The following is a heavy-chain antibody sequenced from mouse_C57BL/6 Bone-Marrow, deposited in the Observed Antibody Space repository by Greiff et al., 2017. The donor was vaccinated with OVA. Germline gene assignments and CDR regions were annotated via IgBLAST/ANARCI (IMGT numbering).Heavy chain of an antibody. Sequence: VQLQQSGPELAKPGASVKIPCKASVYTFTDYNMDWVKQSHGKSLEWIGDINSNNGGTIYNQKFKGKATLTVDKSSSTAYMELRSLTSEDTAVYYCARGGYYDYDGGAWFAYWGQGTLVTVSA. CDR3: ARGGYYDYDGGAWFAY. J-gene: IGHJ3*01. CDR1: VYTFTDYN. CDR2: INSNNGGT. D-gene: IGHD2-4*01. V-gene: IGHV1-18*01.